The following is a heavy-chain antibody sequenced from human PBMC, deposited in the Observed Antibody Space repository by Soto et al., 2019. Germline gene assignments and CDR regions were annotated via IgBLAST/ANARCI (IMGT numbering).Heavy chain of an antibody. D-gene: IGHD2-2*01. CDR2: IIPILGIA. V-gene: IGHV1-69*04. CDR1: GYTFSSYT. J-gene: IGHJ6*03. Sequence: GASVKVCCKASGYTFSSYTISWVRQAPGQGLEWMGRIIPILGIANYAQKFQGRVTITADKSTSTAYMELSSLRSEDTAVYYCARESAIVVVPAVYYYYYYYMDVWGKGTTVTVSS. CDR3: ARESAIVVVPAVYYYYYYYMDV.